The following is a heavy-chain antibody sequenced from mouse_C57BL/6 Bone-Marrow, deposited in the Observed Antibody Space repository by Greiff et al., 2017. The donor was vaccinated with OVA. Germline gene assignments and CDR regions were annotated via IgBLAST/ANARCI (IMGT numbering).Heavy chain of an antibody. CDR3: ARRNTTADY. D-gene: IGHD1-2*01. J-gene: IGHJ2*01. CDR2: IHTNSGST. CDR1: GYTFTSYW. Sequence: QVQLQQPGAELVKPGASVKLSCKASGYTFTSYWMHWVKQRPGQGLEWIGMIHTNSGSTNYNEKFKSKATLTVDKSSSTAYMQISSLTSEDSAVYYCARRNTTADYWGQGTTLTVSA. V-gene: IGHV1-64*01.